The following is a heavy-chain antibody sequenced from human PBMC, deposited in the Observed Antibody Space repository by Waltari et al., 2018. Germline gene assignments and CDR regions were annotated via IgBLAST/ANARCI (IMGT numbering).Heavy chain of an antibody. V-gene: IGHV1-69*06. CDR3: ARGGAATAMGGGWFDP. Sequence: QVQLVQSGAEVKKPGSSVKVSCKASGGTFSSYAISWVRQAPGQGLEWMGGITPIFGTANYAQKFQGRVRITADKSTSTAYMGLSSLRSEDTAVYYCARGGAATAMGGGWFDPWGQGTLVTVSS. D-gene: IGHD2-2*01. J-gene: IGHJ5*02. CDR2: ITPIFGTA. CDR1: GGTFSSYA.